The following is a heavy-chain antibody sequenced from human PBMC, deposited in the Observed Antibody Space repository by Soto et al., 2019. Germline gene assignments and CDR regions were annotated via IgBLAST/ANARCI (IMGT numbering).Heavy chain of an antibody. CDR3: SRENWFQDY. Sequence: DVQLVESGGGLVQPGGSVRLSCAASGFTFSTYYMTWVRQAPGKGLEWVASIKNDGSEQYYVDSVKGRFTISRDNAKNSLYLQMNSLRAGDTALYYCSRENWFQDYWGQGTRVTVSS. CDR1: GFTFSTYY. CDR2: IKNDGSEQ. J-gene: IGHJ4*02. V-gene: IGHV3-7*03. D-gene: IGHD3-10*01.